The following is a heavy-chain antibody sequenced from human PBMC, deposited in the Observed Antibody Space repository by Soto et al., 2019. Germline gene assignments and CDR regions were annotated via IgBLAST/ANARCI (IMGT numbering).Heavy chain of an antibody. D-gene: IGHD1-26*01. Sequence: QVQLVQSGGAVKKPGASVKVSCKASGYTFTDYSISWVRQAPGQGLERMGWISSYSGHTNYVQHLRGRVSMTTATPTNTAYMELRSLTSDDTAVYYCARDVEWELVELGLSFSGMDVWGRGTSITVSS. CDR3: ARDVEWELVELGLSFSGMDV. CDR1: GYTFTDYS. V-gene: IGHV1-18*01. J-gene: IGHJ6*02. CDR2: ISSYSGHT.